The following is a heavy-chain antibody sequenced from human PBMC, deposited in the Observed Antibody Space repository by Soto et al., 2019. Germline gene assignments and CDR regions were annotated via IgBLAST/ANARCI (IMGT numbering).Heavy chain of an antibody. J-gene: IGHJ4*02. CDR1: GFTFSGSA. CDR2: IRSKANSYAT. CDR3: TRLGYSYAEWKDY. V-gene: IGHV3-73*01. Sequence: PGGSLRLSCAASGFTFSGSAMHWVRQASGKGLEWVGRIRSKANSYATAYAASVKGRFTISRDDSKNTAYLQMNSLKTEDTAVYYCTRLGYSYAEWKDYWGQGTLVTVYS. D-gene: IGHD5-18*01.